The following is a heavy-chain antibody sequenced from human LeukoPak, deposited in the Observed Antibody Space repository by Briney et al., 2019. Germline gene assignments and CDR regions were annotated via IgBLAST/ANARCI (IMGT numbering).Heavy chain of an antibody. D-gene: IGHD3-9*01. Sequence: SETLSLTCTVSGGSISSYYWSWIRQPPGKGLEWIGYIYYSGSTNYNPSLKSRVTISIDTSKNQFSLKLSSVTDAGTAVYYCARFRRNYDILTGYYTSYYMDVWGKGTTVTVSS. CDR3: ARFRRNYDILTGYYTSYYMDV. J-gene: IGHJ6*03. CDR1: GGSISSYY. V-gene: IGHV4-59*01. CDR2: IYYSGST.